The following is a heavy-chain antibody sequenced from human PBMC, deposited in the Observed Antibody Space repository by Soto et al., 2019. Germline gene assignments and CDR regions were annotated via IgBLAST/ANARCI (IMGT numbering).Heavy chain of an antibody. CDR2: IDHDGPT. V-gene: IGHV3-74*01. Sequence: EVQLVESGGGLVQPGGPLRLSFEGPGLPFGNSWMHWVRQAPGKGLEWVSRIDHDGPTDYADSVRGRFTISRDNAENTLYLQMNSLRPEDTAVYYCVRDSHGDYWGQGTLVTVSS. CDR3: VRDSHGDY. J-gene: IGHJ4*02. CDR1: GLPFGNSW.